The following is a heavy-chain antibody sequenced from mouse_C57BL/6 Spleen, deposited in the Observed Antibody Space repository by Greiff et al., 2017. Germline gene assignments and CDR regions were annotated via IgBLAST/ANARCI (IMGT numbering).Heavy chain of an antibody. CDR1: GYTFTSYW. J-gene: IGHJ2*01. D-gene: IGHD1-1*01. CDR3: ARYYYGSSSLFDY. Sequence: VQLQQSGAELAKPGASVKLSCKASGYTFTSYWMHWVKQRPGQGLEWIGYINPSSGYTKYNQKFKDKATLTADKSSSTAYMQLSSLTYEDSAVYYCARYYYGSSSLFDYWGQGTTLTVSS. CDR2: INPSSGYT. V-gene: IGHV1-7*01.